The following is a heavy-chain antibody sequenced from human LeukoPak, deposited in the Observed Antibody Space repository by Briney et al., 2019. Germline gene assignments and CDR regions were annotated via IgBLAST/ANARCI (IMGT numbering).Heavy chain of an antibody. J-gene: IGHJ4*02. CDR1: GFTFSNFQ. CDR2: ISGSSSYI. D-gene: IGHD6-19*01. V-gene: IGHV3-21*01. Sequence: GGSLRLSCAASGFTFSNFQMHWVRQAPGKGLEWVSSISGSSSYIYYVDSVQGRFTISRDNAKNSLYLQLNSLRAEDTALYYCGRAKGIAVAYLWGQGTLVTVSS. CDR3: GRAKGIAVAYL.